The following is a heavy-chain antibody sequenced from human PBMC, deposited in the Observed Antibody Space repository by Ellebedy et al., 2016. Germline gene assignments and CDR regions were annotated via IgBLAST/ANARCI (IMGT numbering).Heavy chain of an antibody. CDR3: ARGLRTFDY. V-gene: IGHV4-34*01. Sequence: SETLSLTCAVYGGSFSGYYWSWIRQPPGKGLEWIGEINHSGSTNYNPSLKSRVTISVDTSKNQFSLKLSSVTAADTAVYYCARGLRTFDYWGQGTLVTVSS. J-gene: IGHJ4*02. CDR1: GGSFSGYY. CDR2: INHSGST.